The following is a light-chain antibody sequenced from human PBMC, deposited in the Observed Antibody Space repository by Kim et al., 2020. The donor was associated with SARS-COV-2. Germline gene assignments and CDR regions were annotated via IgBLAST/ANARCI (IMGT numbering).Light chain of an antibody. J-gene: IGKJ2*01. CDR3: MQGTRSPPNT. CDR2: KVS. Sequence: PASSSCRSSQSLVYRDGNTYLSLFQQRPGQSPRHLIYKVSNRDSGVPDRFRCSGSGTDFTLKITRVEAEDVGIYYCMQGTRSPPNTFGQGTELE. V-gene: IGKV2-30*01. CDR1: QSLVYRDGNTY.